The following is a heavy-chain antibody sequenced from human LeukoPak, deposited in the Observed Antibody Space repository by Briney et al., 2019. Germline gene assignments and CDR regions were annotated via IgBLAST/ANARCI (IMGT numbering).Heavy chain of an antibody. V-gene: IGHV4-38-2*02. J-gene: IGHJ5*02. CDR2: IYHSGST. Sequence: SETLSLTCTVSGYSISSGYYWGWIRQPPGKGLEWIGSIYHSGSTYYNPSLKSRVTISVDTSKNQFSLQLSSVTAADTAVYYCARGNSVRDEAWWFNPWGQGTLVTVSS. CDR1: GYSISSGYY. D-gene: IGHD5-24*01. CDR3: ARGNSVRDEAWWFNP.